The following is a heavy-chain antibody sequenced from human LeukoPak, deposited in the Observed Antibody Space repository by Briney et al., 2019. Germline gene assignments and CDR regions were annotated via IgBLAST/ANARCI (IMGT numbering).Heavy chain of an antibody. Sequence: GGSLRLSCAASGFTFSNYWMHWVRQAPGEALMWVSRIKSDGSSTTYADSVKGRFTISRDNAKNSLFLQVNSLRAEDTAVYYCARGTGGYYYGMDVWGQGTTVTVSS. CDR1: GFTFSNYW. CDR3: ARGTGGYYYGMDV. V-gene: IGHV3-74*01. J-gene: IGHJ6*02. CDR2: IKSDGSST. D-gene: IGHD2-15*01.